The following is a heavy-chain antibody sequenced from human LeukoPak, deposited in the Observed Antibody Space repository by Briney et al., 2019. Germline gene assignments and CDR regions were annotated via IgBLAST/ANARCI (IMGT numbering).Heavy chain of an antibody. J-gene: IGHJ4*02. CDR3: AKDRSRRVGYSSSWLGDFDY. Sequence: PGGSLRLSCAASEFTFSSYGMSWVRQAPGKGLEWVSGISGSGGSTYYIDSVKGRFTISRDNSKNTLYLQMNSLRAEDMAVYYCAKDRSRRVGYSSSWLGDFDYWGQGTLVTVSS. V-gene: IGHV3-23*01. D-gene: IGHD6-13*01. CDR2: ISGSGGST. CDR1: EFTFSSYG.